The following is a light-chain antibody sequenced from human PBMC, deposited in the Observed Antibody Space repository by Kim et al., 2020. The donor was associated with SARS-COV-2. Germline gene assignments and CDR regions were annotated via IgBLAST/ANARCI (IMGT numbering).Light chain of an antibody. Sequence: ELTQPPSASGTPGQRVTISCSGSSSNIGSNYVYWYQQLPGTAPKLLIYRNNQRPSGVPDRFSGSKSGTSASLAISGLRSEDEADYYCAAWDDSLSAWVFGGGTQLNVL. CDR3: AAWDDSLSAWV. V-gene: IGLV1-47*01. J-gene: IGLJ2*01. CDR1: SSNIGSNY. CDR2: RNN.